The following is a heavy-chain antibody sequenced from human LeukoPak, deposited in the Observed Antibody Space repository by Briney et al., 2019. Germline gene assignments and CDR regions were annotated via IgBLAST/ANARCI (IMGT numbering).Heavy chain of an antibody. CDR2: INHSGST. V-gene: IGHV4-34*01. CDR1: GGSLSGYY. Sequence: PSETLSLTCAVYGGSLSGYYWSWIRQPPGKGLEWIGEINHSGSTNYNPSLKSRVTISVDTSKNQFSLKLSSVTAADTAVYYCARKDYGDFYFDYWGQGTLVTVSS. CDR3: ARKDYGDFYFDY. D-gene: IGHD4-17*01. J-gene: IGHJ4*02.